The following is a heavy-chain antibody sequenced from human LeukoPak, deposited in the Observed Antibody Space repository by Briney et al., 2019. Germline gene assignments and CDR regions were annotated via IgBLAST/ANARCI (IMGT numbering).Heavy chain of an antibody. CDR2: ISSSTSYK. Sequence: GGSLRLSCAASGFTFSSYSMNWVRQAPGKGLEWVSSISSSTSYKYYADSVKGRFTISRGNAKNSLYLQMNSLRAEDTAVYYCARAVTAILDYFDYWGQGTLVTVSS. J-gene: IGHJ4*02. D-gene: IGHD2-21*02. V-gene: IGHV3-21*01. CDR3: ARAVTAILDYFDY. CDR1: GFTFSSYS.